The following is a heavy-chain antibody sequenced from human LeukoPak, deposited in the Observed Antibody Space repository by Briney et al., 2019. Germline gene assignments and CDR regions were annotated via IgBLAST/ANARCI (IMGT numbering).Heavy chain of an antibody. CDR3: ARGFAYGDTGSFDY. CDR2: IYYSGST. D-gene: IGHD4-17*01. J-gene: IGHJ4*02. V-gene: IGHV4-59*01. Sequence: PSETLSLTCTVSGGSISSYYWSWIRQPPGKELEWIGYIYYSGSTTYNPSLKSRVTISVDTSKNQFSLRLSSVTAADTAVYYCARGFAYGDTGSFDYWGQGTLATVSS. CDR1: GGSISSYY.